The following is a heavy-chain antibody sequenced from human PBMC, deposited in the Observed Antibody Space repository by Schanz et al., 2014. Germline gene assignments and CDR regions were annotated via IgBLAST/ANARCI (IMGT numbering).Heavy chain of an antibody. CDR1: GFTFSSYA. D-gene: IGHD6-25*01. CDR2: ISYDGSNK. CDR3: AITSGGQYSSAWYVDY. V-gene: IGHV3-30*04. Sequence: QVQLVESGGGVVQPGRSLRLSCAASGFTFSSYAMHWVRQAPGKGLEWVAVISYDGSNKYYADSVKGRFTISRDNSKNALDRQMNSLRAEDTAVYYWAITSGGQYSSAWYVDYWGQGTLVTVSS. J-gene: IGHJ4*02.